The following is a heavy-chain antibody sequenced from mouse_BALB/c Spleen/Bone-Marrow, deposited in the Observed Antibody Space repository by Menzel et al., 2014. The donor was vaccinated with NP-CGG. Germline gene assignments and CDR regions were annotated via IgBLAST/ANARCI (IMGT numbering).Heavy chain of an antibody. V-gene: IGHV7-1*02. Sequence: DVKLVESGGGLVQPGDSLRLSCATPGFTFGDFYMEWVRQPPGKRLEWIAASRNKAKYYTTEYSASVKGRFIVSRDTSQSVLYLQMNALRAEDTAIYYCARDVGYGNYFVYWGQGTLVTVSA. CDR3: ARDVGYGNYFVY. CDR1: GFTFGDFY. D-gene: IGHD2-10*02. CDR2: SRNKAKYYTT. J-gene: IGHJ3*01.